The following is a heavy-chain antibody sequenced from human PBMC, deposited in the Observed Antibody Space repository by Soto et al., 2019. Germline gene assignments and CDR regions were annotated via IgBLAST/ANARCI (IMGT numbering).Heavy chain of an antibody. V-gene: IGHV4-31*03. D-gene: IGHD1-1*01. CDR1: GASVNSGGYH. Sequence: QVQLQESGPGQVKPSQTLSLTCTVSGASVNSGGYHWSWIRQHPGKGLEWIGDIYYSGSTYYNPSLKSRVTISIDTSTNHFSLHLSALTAADTAVYYCARAPIPNLNYYGMDVWGEGTTVTVSS. CDR3: ARAPIPNLNYYGMDV. J-gene: IGHJ6*04. CDR2: IYYSGST.